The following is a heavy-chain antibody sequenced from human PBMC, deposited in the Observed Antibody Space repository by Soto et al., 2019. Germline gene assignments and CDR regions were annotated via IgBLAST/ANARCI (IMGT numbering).Heavy chain of an antibody. J-gene: IGHJ4*02. CDR1: GYTFPRYG. D-gene: IGHD3-16*02. V-gene: IGHV1-18*04. CDR2: ISAYNGNT. CDR3: AREGATYYDYVWGSYRSRYFDY. Sequence: ASVKVSCKASGYTFPRYGISWMRMTPGPGLEWMGLISAYNGNTNYAQKLQGRVTMTTDTSTSTAYMELRSLRTDDTAVYYCAREGATYYDYVWGSYRSRYFDYWGQGTLVTVSA.